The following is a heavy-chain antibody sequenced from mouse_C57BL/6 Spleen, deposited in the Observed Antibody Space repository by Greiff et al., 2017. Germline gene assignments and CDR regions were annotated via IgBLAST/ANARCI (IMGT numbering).Heavy chain of an antibody. Sequence: QVQLQQPGAELVRPGSSVKLSCKASGYTFTSYWMDWVKQRPGQGLEWIGNIYPSDGGTHYNQKFKDKATLTVDKSSSTAYMQLSSLTSEDSAVYYCARNYYSNYVDYWGQGTTLTVSS. CDR1: GYTFTSYW. CDR2: IYPSDGGT. D-gene: IGHD2-5*01. CDR3: ARNYYSNYVDY. J-gene: IGHJ2*01. V-gene: IGHV1-61*01.